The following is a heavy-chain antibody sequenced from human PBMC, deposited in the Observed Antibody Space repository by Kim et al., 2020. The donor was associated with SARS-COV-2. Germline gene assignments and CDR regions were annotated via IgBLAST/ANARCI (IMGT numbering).Heavy chain of an antibody. CDR2: INHSGST. J-gene: IGHJ4*02. CDR1: GGSFSGYY. Sequence: SETLSLTCAVYGGSFSGYYWSWIRQPPGKGLEWIGEINHSGSTNYNPSLKSRVTISVDTSKNQFSLKLSSVTAADTAVYYCARGDHMVRGVIITYYFDYWGQGTLVTVSS. V-gene: IGHV4-34*01. CDR3: ARGDHMVRGVIITYYFDY. D-gene: IGHD3-10*01.